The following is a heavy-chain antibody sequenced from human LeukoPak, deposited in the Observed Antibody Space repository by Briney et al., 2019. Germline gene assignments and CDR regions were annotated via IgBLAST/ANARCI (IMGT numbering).Heavy chain of an antibody. CDR2: INSDGSST. Sequence: PGGSLRLSCAASGFTFSSYWMHWVRQAPGKGLVWVSRINSDGSSTSYADSVKGRFTISRDNAKNTLYLQMNSLRAEDTAVYYCAREFGSGWYGWFDYWGQGTLVTVSS. J-gene: IGHJ4*02. CDR3: AREFGSGWYGWFDY. V-gene: IGHV3-74*01. D-gene: IGHD6-19*01. CDR1: GFTFSSYW.